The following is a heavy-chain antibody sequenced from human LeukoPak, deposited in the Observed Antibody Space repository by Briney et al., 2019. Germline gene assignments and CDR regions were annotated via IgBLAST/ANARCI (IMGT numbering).Heavy chain of an antibody. CDR2: INQDGSKK. J-gene: IGHJ4*02. Sequence: GWSLRLSCVASRFTFSNYWMSWVRQAPGKGLEWVANINQDGSKKRYADSMKGRFTISRDNAKESLYLQLNSLRAEDTAVYYCAKWGPYCVGDYCPALDSWGPGTLVTVSS. CDR3: AKWGPYCVGDYCPALDS. V-gene: IGHV3-7*01. CDR1: RFTFSNYW. D-gene: IGHD2-21*02.